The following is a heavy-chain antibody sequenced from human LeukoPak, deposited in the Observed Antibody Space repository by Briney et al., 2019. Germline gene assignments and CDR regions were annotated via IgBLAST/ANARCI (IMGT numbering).Heavy chain of an antibody. CDR2: ISGSGGST. D-gene: IGHD6-19*01. V-gene: IGHV3-23*01. CDR3: AKDRSSSWYHPTDY. J-gene: IGHJ4*02. Sequence: PGGSLRLSCAASVFTFSSYVMTWVRQAPGKGLEWVSGISGSGGSTYYADSVKGRFTISRDNSKNTLYLQMNSLRAEDTAVYYCAKDRSSSWYHPTDYWGQGTLVTVSS. CDR1: VFTFSSYV.